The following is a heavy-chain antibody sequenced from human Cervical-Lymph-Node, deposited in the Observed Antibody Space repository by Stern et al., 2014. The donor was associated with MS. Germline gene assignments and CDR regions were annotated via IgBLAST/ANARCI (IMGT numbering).Heavy chain of an antibody. Sequence: QVQLQESGPGVAKPSQTLSLTCTVSGCSISTDGYYWTWLRQHPEQGLEWIGYIYISGSTYYNPSLKSRVTMSLDTSKNQFSLNLSSVTAADTAIYYCARDDRGSSWYRFDFWGQGTLVTVSS. CDR1: GCSISTDGYY. CDR3: ARDDRGSSWYRFDF. J-gene: IGHJ4*02. CDR2: IYISGST. D-gene: IGHD6-13*01. V-gene: IGHV4-31*03.